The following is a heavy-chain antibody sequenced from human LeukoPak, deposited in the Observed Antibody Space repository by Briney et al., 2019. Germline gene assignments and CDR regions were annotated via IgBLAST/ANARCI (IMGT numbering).Heavy chain of an antibody. Sequence: SETLSLTCAVYGGSSSGSSWSWTRQPPGKGLQWLGEIIHSGSTTYNPSLESRVTISADTSKNQFSLRLSSVTAADTAVYYCARGVYYDNLTGYYSGRFDYWGQGTLVTVSS. V-gene: IGHV4-34*01. D-gene: IGHD3-9*01. J-gene: IGHJ4*02. CDR2: IIHSGST. CDR1: GGSSSGSS. CDR3: ARGVYYDNLTGYYSGRFDY.